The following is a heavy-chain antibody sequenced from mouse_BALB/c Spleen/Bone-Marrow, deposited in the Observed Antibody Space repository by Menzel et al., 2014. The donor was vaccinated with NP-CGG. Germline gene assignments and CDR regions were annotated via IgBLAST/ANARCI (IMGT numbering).Heavy chain of an antibody. CDR2: IWTGGST. Sequence: VQLQQSGPGLVAPSQSLSITCTVSGFSLTSYGVHWVRQSPGKGLEWLGVIWTGGSTNYNSALMSRLSISKDNSKSQVFLKMNSLQTDDTAMYSCARDLGRYFDVWGAGTTVTVSS. CDR3: ARDLGRYFDV. J-gene: IGHJ1*01. D-gene: IGHD4-1*01. V-gene: IGHV2-9*02. CDR1: GFSLTSYG.